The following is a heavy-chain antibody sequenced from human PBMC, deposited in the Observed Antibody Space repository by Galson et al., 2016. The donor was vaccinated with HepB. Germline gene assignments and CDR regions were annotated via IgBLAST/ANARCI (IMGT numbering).Heavy chain of an antibody. Sequence: SLRLSCAASGFSVRDDYMNWVRQAPGKGLEWVSVIHASGDTNYAGSVEDRFTISRDTSKNTVYLQMSSLRPEDTAVYYCGRDSYDNSSWSVDFWGQGTLVTVSA. CDR2: IHASGDT. D-gene: IGHD6-13*01. V-gene: IGHV3-53*01. J-gene: IGHJ4*02. CDR3: GRDSYDNSSWSVDF. CDR1: GFSVRDDY.